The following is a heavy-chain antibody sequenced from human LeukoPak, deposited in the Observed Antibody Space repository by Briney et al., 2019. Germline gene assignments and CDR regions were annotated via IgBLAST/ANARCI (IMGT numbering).Heavy chain of an antibody. V-gene: IGHV3-21*01. D-gene: IGHD3-16*01. J-gene: IGHJ4*02. Sequence: GGSLRLSCAASGFTFSSYSMNWVRQAPGKGLEWVSSISASSSFIYFADSVKGRFTISRDNAKNSLYLQMNSLRAEDTAVYYCARDQSSPYVSWGQGTLVTVSS. CDR3: ARDQSSPYVS. CDR2: ISASSSFI. CDR1: GFTFSSYS.